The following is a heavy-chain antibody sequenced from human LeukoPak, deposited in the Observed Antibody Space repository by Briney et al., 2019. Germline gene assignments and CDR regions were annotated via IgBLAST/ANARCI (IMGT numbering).Heavy chain of an antibody. CDR3: ARDRATMVRGVRNQDNWFDP. D-gene: IGHD3-10*01. CDR2: IIPILGIA. Sequence: ASVKVSCKASGGTFSSYAISWVRQAPGQGLEWMGRIIPILGIANYAQKFQGRVTITADKSTSTAYMELSSLRSEDTAVYYCARDRATMVRGVRNQDNWFDPWGQGTLVTVSS. CDR1: GGTFSSYA. J-gene: IGHJ5*02. V-gene: IGHV1-69*04.